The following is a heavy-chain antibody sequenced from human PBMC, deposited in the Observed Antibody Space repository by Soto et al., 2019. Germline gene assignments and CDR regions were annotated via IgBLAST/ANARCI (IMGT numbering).Heavy chain of an antibody. CDR3: ARVTGYSSYYYYYGMDV. J-gene: IGHJ6*02. V-gene: IGHV3-30-3*01. CDR2: ISYDGSNK. Sequence: GGSLRLSCAASGFTFSSYAMHWVRQAPGKGLEWVAVISYDGSNKYYADSVKGRFTISRDNSKNTLYLQMNSLRAEDTAVYYCARVTGYSSYYYYYGMDVWGQGTTVTVSS. D-gene: IGHD4-4*01. CDR1: GFTFSSYA.